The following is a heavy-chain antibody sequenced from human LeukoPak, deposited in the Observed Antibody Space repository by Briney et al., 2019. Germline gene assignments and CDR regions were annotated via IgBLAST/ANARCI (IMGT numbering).Heavy chain of an antibody. CDR1: GFTFGIYP. J-gene: IGHJ4*02. Sequence: GGSLRLSCVASGFTFGIYPMNWFRRAPGRGLEWVSGISGVEGDTYYADSVKGRFTISRDHSKNTLYLQMSSLRAEDTAVYYCAREPRGYSYGSFDYWGQGTLVTVSS. CDR3: AREPRGYSYGSFDY. D-gene: IGHD5-18*01. CDR2: ISGVEGDT. V-gene: IGHV3-23*01.